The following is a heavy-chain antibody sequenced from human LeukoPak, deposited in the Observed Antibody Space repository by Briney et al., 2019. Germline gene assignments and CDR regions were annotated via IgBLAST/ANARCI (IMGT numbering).Heavy chain of an antibody. CDR2: ISSTSSYI. CDR3: ARGYSSGWSAFDY. CDR1: GFTFSSYY. Sequence: GGSRRLSWAAAGFTFSSYYMNWVRQAPGRGREWVSSISSTSSYIYYADSVKGRFTIARDNADNSLYLQMNSLRAEDTAVYYCARGYSSGWSAFDYWGQGTLVTVSS. V-gene: IGHV3-21*01. D-gene: IGHD6-19*01. J-gene: IGHJ4*02.